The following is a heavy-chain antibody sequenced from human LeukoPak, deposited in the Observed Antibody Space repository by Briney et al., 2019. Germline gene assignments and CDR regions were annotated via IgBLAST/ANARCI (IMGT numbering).Heavy chain of an antibody. Sequence: PGRSLRLSCAASGFIFSKYDMHWVRQAPGKGLEWVAVISYDGSNKYYADSVKGRFTISRDNSKNTLYLQMNSLRAEDTAVYYCARGGRGYYYDSSGYLAYWGQGTLVTVSS. CDR3: ARGGRGYYYDSSGYLAY. CDR1: GFIFSKYD. J-gene: IGHJ4*02. CDR2: ISYDGSNK. V-gene: IGHV3-30*03. D-gene: IGHD3-22*01.